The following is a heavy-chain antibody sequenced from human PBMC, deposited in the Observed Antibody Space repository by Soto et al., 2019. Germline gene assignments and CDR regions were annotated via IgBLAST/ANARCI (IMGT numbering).Heavy chain of an antibody. CDR3: AKGYSSGLKGMDV. CDR1: GFTFSSYG. Sequence: GGSLRLSCAASGFTFSSYGMHWVRQAPGKGLEWVAVISYDGSNKYYADSVKGRFTISRDNSKNTLYLQMNSLRAEDTAVYYCAKGYSSGLKGMDVWGQGTTVTVSS. J-gene: IGHJ6*02. D-gene: IGHD6-19*01. V-gene: IGHV3-30*18. CDR2: ISYDGSNK.